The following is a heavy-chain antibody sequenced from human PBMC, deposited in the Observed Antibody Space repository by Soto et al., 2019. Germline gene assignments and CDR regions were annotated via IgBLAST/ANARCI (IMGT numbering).Heavy chain of an antibody. Sequence: GGSLRLSCAASGFTFKNYAMSWVRQAPGKGLEWVSAITGRGGATYYADSVKGRFTISRDNSDNTLYLQMNSLRADDTAVYYSAQDTSGDIGLPCGQGTLVTVSS. CDR2: ITGRGGAT. J-gene: IGHJ5*02. CDR1: GFTFKNYA. CDR3: AQDTSGDIGLP. D-gene: IGHD7-27*01. V-gene: IGHV3-23*01.